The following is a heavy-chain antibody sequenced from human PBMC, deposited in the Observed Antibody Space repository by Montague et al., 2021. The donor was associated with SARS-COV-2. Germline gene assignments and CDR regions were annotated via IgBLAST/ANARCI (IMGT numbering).Heavy chain of an antibody. CDR3: ARETYTSGWFLQFDY. D-gene: IGHD6-19*01. V-gene: IGHV4-39*01. CDR1: GGSISSSNYY. J-gene: IGHJ4*02. Sequence: SETLSLTCTVSGGSISSSNYYWGWIRQPPGKGLEWIGSIYYSGTTYYNPSLQSRVTMSVDTSKNQFSLKLNSVTAADTAVYCCARETYTSGWFLQFDYWGQGTLVTVSS. CDR2: IYYSGTT.